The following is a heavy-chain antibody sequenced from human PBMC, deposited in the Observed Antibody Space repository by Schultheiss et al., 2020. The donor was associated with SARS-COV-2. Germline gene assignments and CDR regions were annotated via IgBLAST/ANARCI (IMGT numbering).Heavy chain of an antibody. J-gene: IGHJ4*02. Sequence: SETLSLTCTVSGGSISSYYWSWIRQPPGKGLELIGYIYYSGSTNYNPSLKSRVTISVDTSKNQFSLKLSSVTAADTAVYYCARSASYYYVSSGSAPFDYWGQGSLVTVAS. CDR1: GGSISSYY. CDR2: IYYSGST. V-gene: IGHV4-59*01. D-gene: IGHD3-22*01. CDR3: ARSASYYYVSSGSAPFDY.